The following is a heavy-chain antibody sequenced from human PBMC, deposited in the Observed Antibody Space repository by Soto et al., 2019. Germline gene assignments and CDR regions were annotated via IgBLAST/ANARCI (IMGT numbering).Heavy chain of an antibody. CDR2: IYYSGRT. CDR3: ARVGGDDFGDSGGFDY. CDR1: GGSIRDYF. D-gene: IGHD4-17*01. Sequence: SETLSLTCTVSGGSIRDYFWTWIRQPPGKGLEWIGYIYYSGRTNYNPSLKSRVSISVDTSKNHFSLQLRSVTAADTAVYYCARVGGDDFGDSGGFDYWGRGTLVTVSS. V-gene: IGHV4-59*01. J-gene: IGHJ4*02.